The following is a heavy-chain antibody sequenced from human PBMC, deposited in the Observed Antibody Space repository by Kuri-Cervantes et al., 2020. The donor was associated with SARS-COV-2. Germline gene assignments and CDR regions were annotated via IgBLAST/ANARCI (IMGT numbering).Heavy chain of an antibody. CDR2: IQDDGSNK. CDR1: GFIFSDAG. CDR3: ARDRWVAGYCSSTSCYFMDV. D-gene: IGHD2-2*01. V-gene: IGHV3-30*02. J-gene: IGHJ6*03. Sequence: GESLKISCAASGFIFSDAGMHWVRQAPGKGLEWVAFIQDDGSNKYYADSVKGRFTISRDNSKYALYLQMNSLRAEDTAVYYCARDRWVAGYCSSTSCYFMDVWGKGTTVTVSS.